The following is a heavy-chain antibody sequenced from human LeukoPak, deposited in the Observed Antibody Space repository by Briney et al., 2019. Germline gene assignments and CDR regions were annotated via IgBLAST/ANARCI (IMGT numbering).Heavy chain of an antibody. CDR1: GFTFSSYE. Sequence: PGGSLRLSCAASGFTFSSYEMYWVRQAPGKGLEWVSYISSSGSTIYYADSVKGRFTISRDNAKNSLYLQMNSLRAEDTAVYYCARIEHYYYYMDVWGKGTTVTVSS. J-gene: IGHJ6*03. CDR2: ISSSGSTI. D-gene: IGHD5-24*01. CDR3: ARIEHYYYYMDV. V-gene: IGHV3-48*03.